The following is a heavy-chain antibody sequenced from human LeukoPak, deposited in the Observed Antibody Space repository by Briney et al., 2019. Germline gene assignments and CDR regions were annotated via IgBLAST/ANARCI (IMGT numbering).Heavy chain of an antibody. V-gene: IGHV3-23*01. CDR2: ISASGGST. Sequence: GESLRLSCAASGFTFSSYAMSWVRQAPGKGLEWVSAISASGGSTYYADSVKGRFTISRDNYKNTLSLQMDSLRAEDTAVYYCAKRIAAAGPYFDSWGQGTLVTVSS. D-gene: IGHD6-13*01. CDR1: GFTFSSYA. CDR3: AKRIAAAGPYFDS. J-gene: IGHJ4*02.